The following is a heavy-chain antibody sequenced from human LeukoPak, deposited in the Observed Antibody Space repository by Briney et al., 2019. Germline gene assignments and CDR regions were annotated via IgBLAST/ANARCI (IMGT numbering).Heavy chain of an antibody. J-gene: IGHJ3*02. V-gene: IGHV1-69*04. CDR3: GLAAALGGRAFDI. CDR1: GGTFSSYA. Sequence: SVKVSCKASGGTFSSYAISWVRQAPGQGLEWMGRIIPIRGIANYAQKFQGRVTITADKSTSTAYMELSSLRSEDTAVYYCGLAAALGGRAFDIWGQGTMVTVSS. CDR2: IIPIRGIA. D-gene: IGHD6-13*01.